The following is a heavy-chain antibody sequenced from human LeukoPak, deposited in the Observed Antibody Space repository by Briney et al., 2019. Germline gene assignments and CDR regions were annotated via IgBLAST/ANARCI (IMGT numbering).Heavy chain of an antibody. CDR1: GGSFSYYY. V-gene: IGHV4-34*01. J-gene: IGHJ6*02. Sequence: PSETLSLTCAVYGGSFSYYYWSWIRQPPGKGLEWIGEINHSGSTNYNPSLKSRVTISVDTSKNQFSLKLSSVTAADTAVYYCARIGYCSSTSCYTDYYYYGMDVWGQGTTVTVSS. D-gene: IGHD2-2*02. CDR3: ARIGYCSSTSCYTDYYYYGMDV. CDR2: INHSGST.